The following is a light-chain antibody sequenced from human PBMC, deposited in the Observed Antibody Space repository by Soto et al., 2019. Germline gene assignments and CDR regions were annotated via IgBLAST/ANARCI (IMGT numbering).Light chain of an antibody. V-gene: IGKV3-20*01. J-gene: IGKJ1*01. CDR1: QSISGTF. Sequence: EIVLMQSPGTLSLSPGERATLSCRASQSISGTFLAWYQHKPGQAPRVLIYGASRRATGIPDRFSGSGSGTDFTLTISRLEPEDFALYYCQQYYSSWTFGQGTKVEMK. CDR3: QQYYSSWT. CDR2: GAS.